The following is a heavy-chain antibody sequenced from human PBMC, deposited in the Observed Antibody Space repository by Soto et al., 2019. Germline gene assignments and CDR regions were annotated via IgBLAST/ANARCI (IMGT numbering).Heavy chain of an antibody. CDR2: IYYSGST. V-gene: IGHV4-59*08. D-gene: IGHD6-19*01. CDR1: GGSISSYY. CDR3: ASLGYSSGWPFDY. Sequence: SETLSLTCTVSGGSISSYYWSWIRQPPGKGLEWIGYIYYSGSTNYNPSLKSRVTISVDTSKNQFSLKLSSVTAADTAVYYCASLGYSSGWPFDYWGQGTLVTVS. J-gene: IGHJ4*02.